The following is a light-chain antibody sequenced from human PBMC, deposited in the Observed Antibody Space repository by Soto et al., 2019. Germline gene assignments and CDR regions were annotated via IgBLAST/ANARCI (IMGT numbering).Light chain of an antibody. CDR2: LGS. J-gene: IGKJ2*01. CDR1: QSLLHSNGYNY. Sequence: DIVLTQSPLSLPVTPGEPASISCRSSQSLLHSNGYNYLSWYLQKPGQSPQLLIYLGSNRASGVHDRFSGSESGTDFTLKISRVEAEDVGTYYCRQALQTPPYTLRQGSKLEIK. V-gene: IGKV2-28*01. CDR3: RQALQTPPYT.